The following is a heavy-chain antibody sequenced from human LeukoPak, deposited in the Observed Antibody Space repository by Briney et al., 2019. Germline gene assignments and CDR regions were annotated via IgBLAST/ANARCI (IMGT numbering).Heavy chain of an antibody. Sequence: GGSLRLSCAASGFTFSSYAMSWVRQAPGKGLEWVSGISGSGGRTHYADSVKGRFTISRDNSKNTLYLQMNSLRAEDTAVYYCAYYRHTFDYWGQGTLVTVSS. CDR1: GFTFSSYA. CDR3: AYYRHTFDY. J-gene: IGHJ4*02. V-gene: IGHV3-23*01. CDR2: ISGSGGRT. D-gene: IGHD3-10*01.